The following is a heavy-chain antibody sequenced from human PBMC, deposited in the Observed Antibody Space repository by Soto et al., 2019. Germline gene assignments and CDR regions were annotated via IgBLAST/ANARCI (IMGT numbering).Heavy chain of an antibody. CDR1: GYTFTCYY. CDR3: ARDPTYYYDSSGSFDP. D-gene: IGHD3-22*01. J-gene: IGHJ5*02. CDR2: INPNSGGT. V-gene: IGHV1-2*02. Sequence: ASVKVSCKASGYTFTCYYMHWVRQAPGQGLEWMGWINPNSGGTNYAQKFQGRVTMTRDTSISPAYMELSRLRSDDTAVYYCARDPTYYYDSSGSFDPWGQGTLVTVSS.